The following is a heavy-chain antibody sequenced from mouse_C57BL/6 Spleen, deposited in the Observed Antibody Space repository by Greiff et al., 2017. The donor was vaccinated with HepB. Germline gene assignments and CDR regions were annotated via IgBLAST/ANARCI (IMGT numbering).Heavy chain of an antibody. J-gene: IGHJ1*03. D-gene: IGHD2-10*02. V-gene: IGHV1-64*01. Sequence: VQLQQPGAELVKPGASVKLSCKASGYTFTSYWMHWVKQRPGQGLEWIGMIHPNSGSTNYNEKFKSKATLTVDKSSNTAYMQLSSLTSEDSAVYYCARKDSIWYFDVWGTGTTVTVSS. CDR2: IHPNSGST. CDR3: ARKDSIWYFDV. CDR1: GYTFTSYW.